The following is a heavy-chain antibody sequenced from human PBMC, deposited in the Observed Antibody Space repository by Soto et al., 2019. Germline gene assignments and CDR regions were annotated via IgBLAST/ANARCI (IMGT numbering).Heavy chain of an antibody. D-gene: IGHD6-19*01. V-gene: IGHV4-59*01. Sequence: SETLSLTCTVSGGSISSYYWSWIRQPPGKGLEWIGYIYYSGSTNYNPSLKSRVTISVDTSKNQFSLKLSSVTAADTAVYYCARGGKWLSWGQFEYWGQGTLVTVPQ. CDR2: IYYSGST. CDR1: GGSISSYY. CDR3: ARGGKWLSWGQFEY. J-gene: IGHJ4*02.